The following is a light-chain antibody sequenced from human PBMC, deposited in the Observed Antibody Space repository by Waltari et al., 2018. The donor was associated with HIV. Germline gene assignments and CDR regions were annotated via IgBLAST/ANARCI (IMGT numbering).Light chain of an antibody. CDR2: RNN. J-gene: IGLJ3*02. CDR1: SNNVGNQG. CDR3: SAWDSSLSAWV. Sequence: QAGLTQPPSVSKGWRQTATLTCTGNSNNVGNQGAAWLQQHQGHPPKLLSYRNNNRPSGISERLSASRSGNTASLTITGLQPEDEADYYCSAWDSSLSAWVFGGGTKLTVL. V-gene: IGLV10-54*01.